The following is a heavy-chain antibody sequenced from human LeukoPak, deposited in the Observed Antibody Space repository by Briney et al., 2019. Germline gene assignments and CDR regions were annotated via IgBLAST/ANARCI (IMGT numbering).Heavy chain of an antibody. D-gene: IGHD1-14*01. Sequence: GGSLRLSCTASGFTSGDYAMSWFRQAPGKGLGWVGFIRSKAYGGTTEYAASVKGTFTISRDDSTSIAYLQRHRLNTEDTPVYSCTRRTGAGPGRNYYWGQGTLVTVSS. CDR1: GFTSGDYA. J-gene: IGHJ4*02. CDR3: TRRTGAGPGRNYY. CDR2: IRSKAYGGTT. V-gene: IGHV3-49*03.